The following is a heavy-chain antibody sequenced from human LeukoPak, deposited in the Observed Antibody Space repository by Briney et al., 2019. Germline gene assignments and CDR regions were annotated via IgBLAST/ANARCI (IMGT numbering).Heavy chain of an antibody. V-gene: IGHV4-34*01. CDR1: GGSFSGYY. CDR3: ARAGFGLVPLRGTPFDY. D-gene: IGHD3-10*01. Sequence: SETLSLTCAVYGGSFSGYYWSWIRQSPGKGLDWIGEINHSGSTNYNPSLKSRVTISVDTSKNQFSLKLSSVTAADTAVYYCARAGFGLVPLRGTPFDYWGQGTLVTVSS. J-gene: IGHJ4*02. CDR2: INHSGST.